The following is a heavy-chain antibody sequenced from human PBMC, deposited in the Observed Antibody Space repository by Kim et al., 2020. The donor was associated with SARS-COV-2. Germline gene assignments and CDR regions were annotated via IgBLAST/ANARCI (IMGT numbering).Heavy chain of an antibody. J-gene: IGHJ4*02. CDR2: IYYSGST. CDR3: ARDTALGY. Sequence: SETLSLTCTVSGGSISSYYWSWIRQPPGKGLEWIGYIYYSGSTNYNPSLKSRVTISVDTSKNQFSLKLSSVTAADTAVYYCARDTALGYWGQGTLVTVSS. D-gene: IGHD5-18*01. V-gene: IGHV4-59*01. CDR1: GGSISSYY.